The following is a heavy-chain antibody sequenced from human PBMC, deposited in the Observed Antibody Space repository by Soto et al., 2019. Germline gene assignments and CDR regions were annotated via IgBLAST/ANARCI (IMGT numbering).Heavy chain of an antibody. J-gene: IGHJ4*02. CDR3: ASSYGISWYGDY. Sequence: QVQLVQSGAEVKKPGSSVKVSCKASGGTFNNYPVTWVRQAPGQGLEWMGGIIPKLGTANYAQKFEGRVTITADESTSTAYMELSSLRSEDTAVYYCASSYGISWYGDYWGQCTLVTVSS. V-gene: IGHV1-69*01. D-gene: IGHD6-13*01. CDR1: GGTFNNYP. CDR2: IIPKLGTA.